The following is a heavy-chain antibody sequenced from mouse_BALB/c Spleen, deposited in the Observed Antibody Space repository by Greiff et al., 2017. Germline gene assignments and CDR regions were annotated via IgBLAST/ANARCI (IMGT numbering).Heavy chain of an antibody. Sequence: QVQLQQSGPGLVQPSQSLSITCTVSGFSLTSYGVHWVRQSPGKGLEWLGVIWSGGSTDYNAAFISRLSISKDNSKSQVFFKMNSLQADDTAIYYCARVIISDYAMDYWGQGTSVTVSS. J-gene: IGHJ4*01. CDR3: ARVIISDYAMDY. CDR1: GFSLTSYG. V-gene: IGHV2-4-1*01. CDR2: IWSGGST. D-gene: IGHD1-1*01.